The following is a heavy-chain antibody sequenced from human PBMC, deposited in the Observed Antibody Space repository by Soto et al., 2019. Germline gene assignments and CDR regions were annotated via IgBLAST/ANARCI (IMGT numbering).Heavy chain of an antibody. CDR1: GFTFSSYW. D-gene: IGHD2-15*01. Sequence: EVQLVESGGGLVQPGGSLRLSCAASGFTFSSYWMSWVRQAPGKGLEWVANIKQDGSEKYYVDSVKGRFTISRDNAKNSLYLQMNSLRAEDTAVYYCARGIYCSSGSCYSPLDYWGQGTLVTVSS. CDR3: ARGIYCSSGSCYSPLDY. V-gene: IGHV3-7*01. J-gene: IGHJ4*02. CDR2: IKQDGSEK.